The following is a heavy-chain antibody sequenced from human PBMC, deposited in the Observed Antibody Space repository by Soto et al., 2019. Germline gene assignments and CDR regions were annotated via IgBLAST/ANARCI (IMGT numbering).Heavy chain of an antibody. CDR3: AKDERYTANWFDP. D-gene: IGHD1-1*01. CDR1: GLTFSSYA. V-gene: IGHV3-23*01. Sequence: EVQLLESGGGLVQPGGSLRLSCAASGLTFSSYAMSWVRQAPGKGLEWVSAISGSGGTTYYAGSVKGRFTISRDNXKNPLYLQINSLRAEDTALYYCAKDERYTANWFDPWGQGTLVTVSS. J-gene: IGHJ5*02. CDR2: ISGSGGTT.